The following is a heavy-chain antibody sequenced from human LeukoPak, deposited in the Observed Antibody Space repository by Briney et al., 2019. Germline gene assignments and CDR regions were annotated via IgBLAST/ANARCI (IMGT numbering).Heavy chain of an antibody. CDR1: GFTFIDYA. CDR3: TREIDYYGSGSYPPYY. D-gene: IGHD3-10*01. V-gene: IGHV3-49*03. CDR2: IRSKAYGGTT. Sequence: GGSLRLSCTASGFTFIDYAITWFRQSPGKGLGWIGFIRSKAYGGTTEYATSVKGRFTISRDDSKSIAYLQMNSLNTEDTAVYYCTREIDYYGSGSYPPYYWGQGTLVTVSS. J-gene: IGHJ4*02.